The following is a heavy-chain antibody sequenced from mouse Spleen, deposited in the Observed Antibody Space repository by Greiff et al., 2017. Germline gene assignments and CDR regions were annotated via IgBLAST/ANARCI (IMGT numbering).Heavy chain of an antibody. CDR1: GYTFTSYW. Sequence: QVQLQQPGAELVKPGASVKLSCKASGYTFTSYWMQWVKQRPGQGLEWIGEIDPSDSYTNYNQKFKGKATLTVDTSSSTAYMQLSSLTSEDSAVYYCARSVDAWFAYWGQGTLVTVSA. CDR2: IDPSDSYT. CDR3: ARSVDAWFAY. D-gene: IGHD2-3*01. J-gene: IGHJ3*01. V-gene: IGHV1-50*01.